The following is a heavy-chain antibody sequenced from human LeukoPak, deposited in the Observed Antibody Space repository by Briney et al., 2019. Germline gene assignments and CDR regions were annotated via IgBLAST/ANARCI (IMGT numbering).Heavy chain of an antibody. CDR2: IYYSGST. V-gene: IGHV4-59*01. CDR1: GGSISSYY. Sequence: PSETLSLTCTVSGGSISSYYWSWIRQPPGKGLEWIGYIYYSGSTNYNPSLKSRVTISVDTSKNQFSLKLSSVTAADTAVFYCARVDIRSGGNYGMDVWGQGTTVTVSS. D-gene: IGHD2-15*01. CDR3: ARVDIRSGGNYGMDV. J-gene: IGHJ6*02.